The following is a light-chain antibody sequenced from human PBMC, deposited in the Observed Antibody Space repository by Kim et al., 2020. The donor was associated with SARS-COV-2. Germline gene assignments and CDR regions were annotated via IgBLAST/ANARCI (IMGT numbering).Light chain of an antibody. CDR1: QGISSD. J-gene: IGKJ5*01. Sequence: EIQMTQSPSSLSVSRGDRATITCRASQGISSDLGWYQQRPRRAPPRLLYVASSMQSGVPSRFSGTGSGTEFTLTISSLQPEDFATYFCLHHNTDPLTFGQGTRLEIK. CDR2: VAS. CDR3: LHHNTDPLT. V-gene: IGKV1-17*01.